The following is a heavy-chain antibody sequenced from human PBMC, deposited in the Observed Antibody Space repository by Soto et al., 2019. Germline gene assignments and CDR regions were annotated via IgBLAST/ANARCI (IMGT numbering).Heavy chain of an antibody. CDR2: IYYSGGT. V-gene: IGHV4-59*01. CDR1: GGSISSYY. D-gene: IGHD3-3*01. Sequence: SETLSLTCTVSGGSISSYYWSWIRQPPGKGLEWIGYIYYSGGTNYNPALKSRVTISLDTSKNQFSLKLSSVTAADTAVYYCARAKSYDFWSAYPRPYFGYYHMDVWGKGTTVTVSS. CDR3: ARAKSYDFWSAYPRPYFGYYHMDV. J-gene: IGHJ6*03.